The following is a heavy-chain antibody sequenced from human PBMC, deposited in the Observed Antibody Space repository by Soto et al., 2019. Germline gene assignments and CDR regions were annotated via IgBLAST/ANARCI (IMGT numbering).Heavy chain of an antibody. D-gene: IGHD2-15*01. V-gene: IGHV4-4*07. J-gene: IGHJ1*01. CDR3: ALVRSSDCRGGSCYRFAF. Sequence: SETQSLTCSVSDGTISSHYCSWIRQTAGKGPEWIGRSYTSGSTNYNPSFKSRVTMSVDKSKNQFSLKLSSVTAADTAVYYCALVRSSDCRGGSCYRFAFWGQ. CDR1: DGTISSHY. CDR2: SYTSGST.